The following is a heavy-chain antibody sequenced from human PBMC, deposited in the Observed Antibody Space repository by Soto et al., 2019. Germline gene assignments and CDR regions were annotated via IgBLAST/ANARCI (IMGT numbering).Heavy chain of an antibody. J-gene: IGHJ4*02. Sequence: ASVKVSCKASGYTFTSYGISWVRQAPGQGLEWMGWISAYNGNTNYAQKLQGRVTMTTDTSTSTAYMELRSLRSDDTAVYYCARSIFGVVTPQGYYFDYWGQGTLVTVS. CDR1: GYTFTSYG. D-gene: IGHD3-3*01. CDR2: ISAYNGNT. CDR3: ARSIFGVVTPQGYYFDY. V-gene: IGHV1-18*01.